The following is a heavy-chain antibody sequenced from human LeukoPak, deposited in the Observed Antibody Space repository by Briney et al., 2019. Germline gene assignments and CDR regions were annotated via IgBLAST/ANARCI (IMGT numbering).Heavy chain of an antibody. D-gene: IGHD6-19*01. CDR3: ARLIAVAGTFYYFDY. Sequence: SETLSLTCTVSGGSISRYFWTWIRLPPTKGLEWIGYISSSGSTSYNPSLTSRVTISIDTSKDHFSLKLSSVTAADTAVYYCARLIAVAGTFYYFDYWGQGTLVTVSS. V-gene: IGHV4-59*08. CDR2: ISSSGST. J-gene: IGHJ4*02. CDR1: GGSISRYF.